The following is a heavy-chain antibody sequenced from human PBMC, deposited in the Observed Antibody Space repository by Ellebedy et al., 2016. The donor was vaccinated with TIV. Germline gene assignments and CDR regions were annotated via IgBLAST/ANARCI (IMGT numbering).Heavy chain of an antibody. Sequence: GESLKISCAASGFTFSSYGMHWVRQAPGKGLEWVAFIRYDGSNKYYADSVKGRFTISRDNAKNTLYLQMNSLRAEDTAVYYCARGGGEWFGEFTPDYWGQGTLVTVSS. CDR2: IRYDGSNK. CDR3: ARGGGEWFGEFTPDY. CDR1: GFTFSSYG. J-gene: IGHJ4*02. D-gene: IGHD3-10*01. V-gene: IGHV3-30*02.